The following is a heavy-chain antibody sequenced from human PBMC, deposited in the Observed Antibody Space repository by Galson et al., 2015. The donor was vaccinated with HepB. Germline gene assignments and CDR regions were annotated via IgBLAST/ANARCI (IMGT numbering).Heavy chain of an antibody. V-gene: IGHV3-11*01. CDR3: GRADAGDH. CDR2: IDYGGKNK. J-gene: IGHJ4*02. CDR1: GFTFSDYY. Sequence: SLRLSCAASGFTFSDYYMSWMRQAPGKGLEWISSIDYGGKNKYYKDLVKGRFTISRDNAMNSLFLQMNSLRADDTAVYYCGRADAGDHWGQGTLVAVSS. D-gene: IGHD3-10*01.